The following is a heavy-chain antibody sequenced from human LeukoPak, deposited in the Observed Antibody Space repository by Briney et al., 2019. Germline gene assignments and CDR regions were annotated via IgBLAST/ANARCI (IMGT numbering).Heavy chain of an antibody. CDR1: GGSISSSTYY. CDR3: GRHRVGTNLHFDY. Sequence: PSETLSLTCTVSGGSISSSTYYWGWIRQPPGKGLEWIGSIYYSGSPYYNPSLQSRVTMSVETSRNQFSLKLSSVTAADTAVFFCGRHRVGTNLHFDYWSQGTLVTVSS. CDR2: IYYSGSP. V-gene: IGHV4-39*01. J-gene: IGHJ4*02. D-gene: IGHD1-26*01.